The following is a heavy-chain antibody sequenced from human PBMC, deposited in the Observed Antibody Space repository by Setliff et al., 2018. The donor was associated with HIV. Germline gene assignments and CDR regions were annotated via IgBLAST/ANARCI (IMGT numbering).Heavy chain of an antibody. J-gene: IGHJ6*03. CDR1: GGSISSAAYY. Sequence: LSLTCTVSGGSISSAAYYWSWIRQHPGKGLEWIGHIYYSGSTNYNPSLKSRVTISVDTSKNQFSLKLTSVTAADTAVYYCARDRSHPPYYMDVWGKGTTVTVSS. CDR3: ARDRSHPPYYMDV. CDR2: IYYSGST. V-gene: IGHV4-31*03.